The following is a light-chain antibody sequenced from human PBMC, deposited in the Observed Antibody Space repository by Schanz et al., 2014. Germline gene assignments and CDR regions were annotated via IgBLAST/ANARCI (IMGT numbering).Light chain of an antibody. Sequence: EIVLTQSPATLSLSPGERATLSCRASQSVSSYLAWYQQKPGQAPRLLIYDASNRATGIPARFSGSGSGTDCTLTISRLEPEDFAVYYCQQRSNWPPTFGQGTRLETK. V-gene: IGKV3-11*01. CDR2: DAS. J-gene: IGKJ5*01. CDR3: QQRSNWPPT. CDR1: QSVSSY.